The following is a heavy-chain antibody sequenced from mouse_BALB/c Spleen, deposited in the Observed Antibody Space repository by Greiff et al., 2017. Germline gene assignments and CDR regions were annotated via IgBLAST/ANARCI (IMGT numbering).Heavy chain of an antibody. CDR1: GYNFTSYW. D-gene: IGHD1-1*02. J-gene: IGHJ3*01. CDR2: IYPGSGST. Sequence: QVQLQQPGAELVKPGTSVKLSCKASGYNFTSYWINWVKLRPGQGLEWIGDIYPGSGSTNYNEKFKSKATLTVDTSSSTAYMQLSSLASEDSALYYCARGWLFAYWGQGTLVTVSA. V-gene: IGHV1-55*01. CDR3: ARGWLFAY.